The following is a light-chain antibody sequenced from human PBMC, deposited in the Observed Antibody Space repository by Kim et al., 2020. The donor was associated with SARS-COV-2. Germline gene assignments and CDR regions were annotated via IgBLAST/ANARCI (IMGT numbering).Light chain of an antibody. CDR2: GAS. Sequence: VSPVPSITLSFRARHSISYYVAWYQQQPGRPPRLVMYGASTRATGIPARFSGSGSGTAFTLTISGLQSEDFAVYYCQQYNHWPPYTFGQGTKLEI. CDR1: HSISYY. J-gene: IGKJ2*01. CDR3: QQYNHWPPYT. V-gene: IGKV3-15*01.